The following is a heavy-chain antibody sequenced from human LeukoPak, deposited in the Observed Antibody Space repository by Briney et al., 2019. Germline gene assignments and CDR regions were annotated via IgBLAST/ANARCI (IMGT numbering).Heavy chain of an antibody. J-gene: IGHJ4*02. CDR3: ARRYDGSGYLDY. V-gene: IGHV3-53*01. D-gene: IGHD3-22*01. CDR1: GFIFTNYF. Sequence: GGSLRLSCAASGFIFTNYFMTWVRQAPGKGLEWLSVIYSGGTTYYADSVKGRFTISRDNSKNTLYLQMNSLRAEDTAVYYCARRYDGSGYLDYWGQGTLVTVSS. CDR2: IYSGGTT.